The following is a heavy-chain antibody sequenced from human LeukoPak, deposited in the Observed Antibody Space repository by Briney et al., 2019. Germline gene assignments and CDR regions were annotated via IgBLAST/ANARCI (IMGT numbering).Heavy chain of an antibody. D-gene: IGHD3-16*02. V-gene: IGHV4-4*07. CDR3: ARAGYTISSYRFDY. J-gene: IGHJ4*02. Sequence: SETLSLNCSVSGRSISSYWWSWIRQPAGKGLEFIGRIYTTGRTNYNPPLKSRVPMSVDTSKNKFSLELRSVTAADTAVYFCARAGYTISSYRFDYWGQGALVTVSS. CDR2: IYTTGRT. CDR1: GRSISSYW.